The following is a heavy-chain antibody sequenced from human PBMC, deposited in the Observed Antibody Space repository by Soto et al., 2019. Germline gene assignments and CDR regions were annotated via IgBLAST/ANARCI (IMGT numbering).Heavy chain of an antibody. Sequence: GGCLRLSCAASGFTFSSYGMHWVRQAPGKGLEWVAFIWHDGGNKFYAESVKGRFTISRDNSKNTLYLQMTSLSAEDTAMYYCARDGDANTGFGKDYWGQGTLVTVSS. CDR1: GFTFSSYG. J-gene: IGHJ4*02. CDR2: IWHDGGNK. V-gene: IGHV3-33*01. D-gene: IGHD3-16*01. CDR3: ARDGDANTGFGKDY.